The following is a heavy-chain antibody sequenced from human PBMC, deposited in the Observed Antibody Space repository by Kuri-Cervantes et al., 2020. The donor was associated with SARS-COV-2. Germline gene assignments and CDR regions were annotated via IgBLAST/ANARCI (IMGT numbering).Heavy chain of an antibody. D-gene: IGHD2-2*01. Sequence: LSLTCAASGFTFSSYWMSWVRQAPGKGLEWVSAISGSGGSTYYADSVKGRFTISRDNSKNTLYLQMNSLRAEDTAVYYCAKDRELGYCSSTSCRYYYYMDVWGKGTTVTVSS. CDR3: AKDRELGYCSSTSCRYYYYMDV. CDR1: GFTFSSYW. J-gene: IGHJ6*03. V-gene: IGHV3-23*01. CDR2: ISGSGGST.